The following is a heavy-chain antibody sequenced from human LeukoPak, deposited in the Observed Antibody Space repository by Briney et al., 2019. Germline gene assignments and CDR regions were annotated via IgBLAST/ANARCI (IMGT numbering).Heavy chain of an antibody. D-gene: IGHD6-13*01. V-gene: IGHV3-7*01. Sequence: ETLSLTCAVYGGSFSGFSWSWVRQVPGKGLEWVANIKHDGRDIYYLDSVKGRFTISRDNAKNSLFLQMNSLRAEDTAVYYCARDPGISEAGTVGHFDYWGQGTLVTVSS. CDR2: IKHDGRDI. CDR1: GGSFSGFS. CDR3: ARDPGISEAGTVGHFDY. J-gene: IGHJ4*02.